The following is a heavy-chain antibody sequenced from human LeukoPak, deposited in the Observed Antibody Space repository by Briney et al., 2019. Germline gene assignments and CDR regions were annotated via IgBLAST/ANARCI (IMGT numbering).Heavy chain of an antibody. CDR3: ARVFKEIVVVYTGTAYYYGMDV. J-gene: IGHJ6*02. CDR2: ISGSSSII. Sequence: GGSLRLSCAASGFTFSSYSMNWVRQAPGKGLEWVSYISGSSSIIYYADSVKGRFTISRDNAKNSLYLQMNSLRAEDTAVYYCARVFKEIVVVYTGTAYYYGMDVWGQGTTVTVSS. CDR1: GFTFSSYS. V-gene: IGHV3-48*01. D-gene: IGHD2-15*01.